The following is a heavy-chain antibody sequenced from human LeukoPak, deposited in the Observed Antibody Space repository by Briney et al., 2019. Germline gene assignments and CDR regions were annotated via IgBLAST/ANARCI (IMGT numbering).Heavy chain of an antibody. CDR2: IIPIFGTT. Sequence: SVKVSSKASGGRFSYYALTWVRQAPGQGFEWMGGIIPIFGTTNYAQKFQGRVTFTADESTTTAYMELSSLRFEDTAVYYCGRGPLKQQLVKPDPDYYYYMDVWGNGTTVTVSS. CDR1: GGRFSYYA. V-gene: IGHV1-69*13. D-gene: IGHD6-13*01. CDR3: GRGPLKQQLVKPDPDYYYYMDV. J-gene: IGHJ6*03.